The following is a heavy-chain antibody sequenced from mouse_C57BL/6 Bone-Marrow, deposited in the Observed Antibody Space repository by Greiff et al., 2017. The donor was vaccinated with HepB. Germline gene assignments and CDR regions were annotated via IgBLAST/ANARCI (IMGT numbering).Heavy chain of an antibody. CDR2: IWSGGST. CDR1: GFSLTSYG. D-gene: IGHD1-1*01. CDR3: ARNFDYVSSYDWYFDV. Sequence: QVQLKESGPGLVQPSQSLSITCTVSGFSLTSYGVHWVRQSPGKGLEWLGVIWSGGSTDYNAAFISRLSISKDNSKSQVFFKMNSLQADDTAIYYCARNFDYVSSYDWYFDVWGTGTTVTVSS. J-gene: IGHJ1*03. V-gene: IGHV2-2*01.